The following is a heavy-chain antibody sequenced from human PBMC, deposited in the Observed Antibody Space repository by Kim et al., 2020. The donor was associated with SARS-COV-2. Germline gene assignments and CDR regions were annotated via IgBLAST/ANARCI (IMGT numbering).Heavy chain of an antibody. J-gene: IGHJ4*02. CDR3: ARYSLWELLRGGFDY. V-gene: IGHV4-4*09. Sequence: PSLKRRVTISVDTSKHQFSLKLSSVTAADTAVYYCARYSLWELLRGGFDYWGQGTLVTVSS. D-gene: IGHD1-26*01.